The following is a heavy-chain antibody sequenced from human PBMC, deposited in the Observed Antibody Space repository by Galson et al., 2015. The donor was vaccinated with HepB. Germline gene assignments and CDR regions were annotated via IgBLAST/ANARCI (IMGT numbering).Heavy chain of an antibody. CDR1: GFTFSSYS. CDR3: ARVGILWFGELLLPPLFFGNSDY. D-gene: IGHD3-10*01. V-gene: IGHV3-48*01. CDR2: ISSSSSTL. J-gene: IGHJ4*02. Sequence: SVRLSCAASGFTFSSYSMNWVRQAPGKGLEWVSYISSSSSTLYYADAVKGRFTISRDNAKNSLYLQMNSLRTEDTAVYYCARVGILWFGELLLPPLFFGNSDYWGQGTLVTVSS.